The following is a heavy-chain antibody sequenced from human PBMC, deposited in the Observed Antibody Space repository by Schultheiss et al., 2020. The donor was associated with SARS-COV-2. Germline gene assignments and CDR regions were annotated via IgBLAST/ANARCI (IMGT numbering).Heavy chain of an antibody. D-gene: IGHD6-6*01. J-gene: IGHJ5*02. V-gene: IGHV3-30*07. CDR1: GFTFSSYA. Sequence: GGSLRLSCAASGFTFSSYAMHWVRQAPGKGLEWVAVISYDGSNKYYADSVKGRFTISRDNAKNSLYLQMNSLRAEDTAVYYCARGEAARLGVGGWFDPWGQGTLVTVSS. CDR3: ARGEAARLGVGGWFDP. CDR2: ISYDGSNK.